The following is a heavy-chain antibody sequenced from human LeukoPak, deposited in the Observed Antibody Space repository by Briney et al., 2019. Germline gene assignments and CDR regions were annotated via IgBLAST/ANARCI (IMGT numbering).Heavy chain of an antibody. V-gene: IGHV4-30-2*01. CDR3: ARSRMRLNWFDP. Sequence: PSETLSLTCTVSGGSVSSGGYSWSWIRQPPGKGLEWIGYIYHSGSTYYNPSLKSRVTISVDRSKNQFSLKLSSVTAADTAVYYCARSRMRLNWFDPWGQGTLVTVSS. CDR1: GGSVSSGGYS. CDR2: IYHSGST. J-gene: IGHJ5*02.